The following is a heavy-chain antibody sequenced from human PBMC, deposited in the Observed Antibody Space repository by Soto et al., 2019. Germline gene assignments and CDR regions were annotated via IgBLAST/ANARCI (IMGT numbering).Heavy chain of an antibody. CDR3: STGDCRGGSCYSGLDY. V-gene: IGHV3-49*03. J-gene: IGHJ4*02. Sequence: PGGSLRLSCTASGLTFGDYGMNWFRQAPGKGLEWVGFIRSKTYGGTTEYAASVKGRFTISRDDSKSIAYLQMNSLKIVDIAVYYCSTGDCRGGSCYSGLDYWGQGTLGTVSS. CDR1: GLTFGDYG. D-gene: IGHD2-15*01. CDR2: IRSKTYGGTT.